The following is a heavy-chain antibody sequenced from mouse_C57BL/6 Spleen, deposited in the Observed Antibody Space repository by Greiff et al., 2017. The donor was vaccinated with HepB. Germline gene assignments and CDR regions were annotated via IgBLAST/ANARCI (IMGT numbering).Heavy chain of an antibody. CDR3: ARRGGYGNDFAY. Sequence: QVQLQQSGAELMKPGASVKLSCKATGYTFTGYWIAWVQQRPGHGLEWIGEILPGSGSTNYNDNFKGKVTFTADTSSNTAYMQLSSLTTEDTAIYYCARRGGYGNDFAYWGQGTLVTVSA. D-gene: IGHD2-1*01. CDR2: ILPGSGST. CDR1: GYTFTGYW. V-gene: IGHV1-9*01. J-gene: IGHJ3*01.